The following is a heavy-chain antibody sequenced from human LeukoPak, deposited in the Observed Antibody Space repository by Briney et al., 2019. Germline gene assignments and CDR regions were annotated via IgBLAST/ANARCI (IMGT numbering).Heavy chain of an antibody. CDR2: ISSSNHYI. CDR3: ATDAQKMGKGFVAAATNSFDY. CDR1: GFTFSTYT. J-gene: IGHJ4*02. D-gene: IGHD6-13*01. Sequence: PGGSLRLSCAASGFTFSTYTMNWVRQAPGKGLEWVSSISSSNHYIYYGDLVKGRFTISRDNAKNSLYLQMNSLRAEDTAVYYCATDAQKMGKGFVAAATNSFDYWGQGTLVTVSS. V-gene: IGHV3-21*01.